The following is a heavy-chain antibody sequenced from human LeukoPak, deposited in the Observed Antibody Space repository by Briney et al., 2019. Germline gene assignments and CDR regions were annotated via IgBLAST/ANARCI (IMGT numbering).Heavy chain of an antibody. CDR1: GGSISSSSYY. CDR2: IYYSGST. Sequence: SVTLSLTCTVSGGSISSSSYYWGWIRQPPGKGLEWIGSIYYSGSTYYNPSLKSRVTISVDTSKNQFSLKLSSVTAADTAVYYCARTRRYYDSSGYPVWGQGTTVTVSS. CDR3: ARTRRYYDSSGYPV. J-gene: IGHJ6*02. V-gene: IGHV4-39*01. D-gene: IGHD3-22*01.